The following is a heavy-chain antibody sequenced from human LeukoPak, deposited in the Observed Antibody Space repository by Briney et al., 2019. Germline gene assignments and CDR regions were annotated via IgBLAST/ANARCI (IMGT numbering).Heavy chain of an antibody. J-gene: IGHJ4*02. D-gene: IGHD6-19*01. CDR1: GFTFSSYG. CDR3: ARAGYSSGWYDY. V-gene: IGHV3-33*01. Sequence: QPGGSLRLSCAASGFTFSSYGMHWVRQAPGKGLEWVAVIWYDGSNKYYADSVKGRFTISRDNSKNTLYLQMNGLRAEDTAVYYCARAGYSSGWYDYWGQGTLVTVSS. CDR2: IWYDGSNK.